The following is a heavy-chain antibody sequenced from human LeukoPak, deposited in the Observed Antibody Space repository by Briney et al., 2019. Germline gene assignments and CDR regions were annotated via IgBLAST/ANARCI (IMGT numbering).Heavy chain of an antibody. J-gene: IGHJ6*02. Sequence: GGSLRLSCAASGFTFSGSAMHWVRQASGKGLEWVGRIRSKANSYATAYAASVKGRFTISRDDSKNTAYLQMNSLKTEDTAVYYCVRDRLLWFGELSYGMDVWGQGTTVTVSS. CDR3: VRDRLLWFGELSYGMDV. CDR1: GFTFSGSA. D-gene: IGHD3-10*01. V-gene: IGHV3-73*01. CDR2: IRSKANSYAT.